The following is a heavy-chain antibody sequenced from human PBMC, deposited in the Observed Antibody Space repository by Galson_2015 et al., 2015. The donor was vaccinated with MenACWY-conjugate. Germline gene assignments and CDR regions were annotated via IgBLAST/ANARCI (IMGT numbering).Heavy chain of an antibody. CDR2: IWYDGTNK. D-gene: IGHD4/OR15-4a*01. J-gene: IGHJ4*02. CDR1: GFAFSGYA. Sequence: SLRLSCAASGFAFSGYAMHWVRQPPGKGLEWVAIIWYDGTNKYYADSVKGRFTISRDNSKNTLYLQMNSLRAEDTAVYYCARDLTTCAFDHWGQGTLVTVSS. V-gene: IGHV3-33*01. CDR3: ARDLTTCAFDH.